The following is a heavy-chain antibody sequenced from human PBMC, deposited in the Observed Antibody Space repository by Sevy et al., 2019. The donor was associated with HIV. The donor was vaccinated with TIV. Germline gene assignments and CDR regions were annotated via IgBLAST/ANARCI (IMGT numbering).Heavy chain of an antibody. D-gene: IGHD6-19*01. CDR2: IIPILGTV. CDR3: ARGGSNGWYYFDY. CDR1: GDTFSSYG. J-gene: IGHJ4*01. V-gene: IGHV1-69*13. Sequence: ASVKVSCKASGDTFSSYGISWVRQAPGQGLEWMGGIIPILGTVNYALKFQGRVTITADESTKTAYMELSSLRSEDTAVYYCARGGSNGWYYFDYWGHETLVTVSS.